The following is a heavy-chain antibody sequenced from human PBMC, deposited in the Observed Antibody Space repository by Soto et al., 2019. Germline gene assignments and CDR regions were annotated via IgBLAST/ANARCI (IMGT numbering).Heavy chain of an antibody. CDR2: MNPNSGNT. CDR1: GYTFTSYD. J-gene: IGHJ4*02. CDR3: ATRLDILTGFDY. V-gene: IGHV1-8*01. D-gene: IGHD3-9*01. Sequence: QVQLVQSGAEVKKPGASVKVSCKASGYTFTSYDINWMRQATGQGLEWMGWMNPNSGNTGYAQKFQGRVTMTRNTSISTAYMELSSLRSEDTAVYYCATRLDILTGFDYWGQGTLVTVSS.